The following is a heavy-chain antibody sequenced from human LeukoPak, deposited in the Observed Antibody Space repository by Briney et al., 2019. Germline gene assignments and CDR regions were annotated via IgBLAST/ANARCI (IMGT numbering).Heavy chain of an antibody. CDR2: IHNSGST. Sequence: SETLSLTCTVSGGSISGYYWSWIRQPPGKGLDWIGYIHNSGSTKYNPALESRVTISVDTSKNQFSLKLTSVTATDTAVYYCARENCSGGTCYSNSNGMDVWGQGTTVTVSS. CDR1: GGSISGYY. D-gene: IGHD2-15*01. CDR3: ARENCSGGTCYSNSNGMDV. J-gene: IGHJ6*02. V-gene: IGHV4-59*01.